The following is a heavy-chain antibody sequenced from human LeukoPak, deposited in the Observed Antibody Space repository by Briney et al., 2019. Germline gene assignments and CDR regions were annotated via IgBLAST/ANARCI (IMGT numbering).Heavy chain of an antibody. CDR3: ARHTLWRFDY. CDR1: GFTFTNYW. CDR2: INQDGGTE. D-gene: IGHD1-1*01. J-gene: IGHJ4*02. Sequence: GGSLRLSCAAYGFTFTNYWLTWVRQAPGKGLEWVANINQDGGTEYYVDSMKGRFTISRDNAKNLVYLQINSLRAEDTTVYFCARHTLWRFDYWGQGALVTVSS. V-gene: IGHV3-7*01.